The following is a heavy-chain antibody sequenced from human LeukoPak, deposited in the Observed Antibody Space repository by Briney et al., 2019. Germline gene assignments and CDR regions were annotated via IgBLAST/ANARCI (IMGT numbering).Heavy chain of an antibody. D-gene: IGHD6-19*01. CDR3: ARDFGTTGWHTFDY. CDR2: TYYRSKWYN. V-gene: IGHV6-1*01. J-gene: IGHJ4*02. Sequence: SQTLSLTCVVSGDSVSSKNGAWNWIRHSPSRGLECLGRTYYRSKWYNDYAESMEGRMTISQDTSKNQYSLHLNSVTPDDTAEYYCARDFGTTGWHTFDYWGQGTRVTVSS. CDR1: GDSVSSKNGA.